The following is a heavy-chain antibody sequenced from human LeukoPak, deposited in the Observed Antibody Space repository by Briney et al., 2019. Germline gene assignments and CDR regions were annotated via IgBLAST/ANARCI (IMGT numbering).Heavy chain of an antibody. CDR3: ARVVVTGEADYFDY. V-gene: IGHV3-30-3*01. CDR2: ISYDGNNK. J-gene: IGHJ4*02. CDR1: GFTFSNYA. D-gene: IGHD2-21*02. Sequence: LPGGSLRLSCAASGFTFSNYAMHWVRQAPGKGLEWVAVISYDGNNKYYPDSVKGRFTISRDNSKNTLYLQMNSLRAEDTAVYYCARVVVTGEADYFDYWGQGTLVTVSS.